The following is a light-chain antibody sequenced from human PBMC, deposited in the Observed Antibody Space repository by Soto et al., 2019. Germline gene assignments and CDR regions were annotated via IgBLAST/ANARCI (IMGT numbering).Light chain of an antibody. CDR1: QSINSW. J-gene: IGKJ2*01. V-gene: IGKV1-5*01. CDR2: DAS. Sequence: DIQMTQSPSTLSASGGDIVTITCRASQSINSWLAWYKQKPGKAPKLLISDASSLQRVVPPRFSGSESGTEFPLTISSLQPDDFATYYCQQYNSYWMYTFGQGTKLEIK. CDR3: QQYNSYWMYT.